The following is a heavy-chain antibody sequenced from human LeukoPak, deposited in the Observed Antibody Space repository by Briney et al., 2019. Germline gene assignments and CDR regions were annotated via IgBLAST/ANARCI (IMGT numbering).Heavy chain of an antibody. Sequence: GGSLRLSCAASGFTFSSYGVSWVRQAPGKGLEWVSTISGDGGSTYYADSVRGRFTISRDNRKNTMPLQMNSLRVEDTAVYYCARRVTGTDKGFDFWGQGTLVTVSS. J-gene: IGHJ4*02. CDR1: GFTFSSYG. V-gene: IGHV3-23*01. CDR2: ISGDGGST. D-gene: IGHD1-1*01. CDR3: ARRVTGTDKGFDF.